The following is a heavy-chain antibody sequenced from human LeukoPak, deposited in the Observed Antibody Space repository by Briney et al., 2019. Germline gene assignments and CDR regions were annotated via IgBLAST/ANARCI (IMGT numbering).Heavy chain of an antibody. V-gene: IGHV1-24*01. J-gene: IGHJ3*02. Sequence: GASVKVSCKVSGYTLTELSMHWVRQAPGKGLEWMGGFDPEDGETICAQKFQGRVTMTEDTSTDTAYMEPSSLRSEDTAVYYCATDLASSGYWYAFDIWGQGTMVTVSS. D-gene: IGHD3-22*01. CDR1: GYTLTELS. CDR3: ATDLASSGYWYAFDI. CDR2: FDPEDGET.